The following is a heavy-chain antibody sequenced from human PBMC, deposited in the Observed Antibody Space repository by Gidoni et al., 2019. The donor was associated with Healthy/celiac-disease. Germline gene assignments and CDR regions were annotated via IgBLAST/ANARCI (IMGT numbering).Heavy chain of an antibody. V-gene: IGHV4-34*01. D-gene: IGHD3-9*01. CDR3: ARGWLPILDY. CDR2: INHRGST. Sequence: QVQLQQWGAGLLKPSETLSLTCAVNGGSFSGYYWSWIRQTPGKGLEWIGEINHRGSTNYNPSLKSRVTISVDTSKNQFSLKLSSVTAADTAVYYCARGWLPILDYWGQGTLVTVSS. CDR1: GGSFSGYY. J-gene: IGHJ4*02.